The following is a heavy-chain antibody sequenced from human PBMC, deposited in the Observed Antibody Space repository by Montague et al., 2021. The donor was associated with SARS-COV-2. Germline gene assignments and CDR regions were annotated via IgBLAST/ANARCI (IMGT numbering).Heavy chain of an antibody. CDR1: GGSISNSRSY. V-gene: IGHV4-61*05. J-gene: IGHJ1*01. CDR3: ARHVSGSLTHFHH. Sequence: SQTLSLTCTVSGGSISNSRSYWGWVRQPPGKGLEWIGYIYYSGSTNYNPSLKSRVTISVDTSKNQFSLNLSSVTAADTAVYYCARHVSGSLTHFHHWGQGSLVTVSS. CDR2: IYYSGST. D-gene: IGHD1-26*01.